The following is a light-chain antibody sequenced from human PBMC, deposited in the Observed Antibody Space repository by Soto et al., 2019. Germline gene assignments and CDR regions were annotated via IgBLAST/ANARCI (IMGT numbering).Light chain of an antibody. Sequence: LTQPASVSGSPGQSITVSCTGTSSDIGTYNYVSWYQQHPGKAPKVIIYEVNNRPSGVSNRFSGSKSGNTASLTISGLQAEDEADYYCASFTTSSTRVFGTGTKVTVL. CDR1: SSDIGTYNY. CDR2: EVN. J-gene: IGLJ1*01. CDR3: ASFTTSSTRV. V-gene: IGLV2-14*01.